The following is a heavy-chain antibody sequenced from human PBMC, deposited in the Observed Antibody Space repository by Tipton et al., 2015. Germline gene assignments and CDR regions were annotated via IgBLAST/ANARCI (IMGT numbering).Heavy chain of an antibody. CDR1: GFTFTRFV. D-gene: IGHD6-19*01. J-gene: IGHJ5*01. V-gene: IGHV3-23*01. CDR3: AKEGWSIAVAGTYIDS. CDR2: HRGDDGST. Sequence: GSLRLSCAASGFTFTRFVMSWVRQAPGKGLEWVSGHRGDDGSTFFADSVKGRFTISRDNSKNTLYLEMTSLRAEDTAVYYCAKEGWSIAVAGTYIDSWGQGTLVTVSS.